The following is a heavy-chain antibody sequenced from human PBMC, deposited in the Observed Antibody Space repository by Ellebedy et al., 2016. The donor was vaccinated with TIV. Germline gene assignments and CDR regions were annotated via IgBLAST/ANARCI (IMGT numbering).Heavy chain of an antibody. Sequence: SVKVSXKASGGTFSSYAISWVRQAPGQGLEWMGGIIPIFGTANYAQKFQGRVTITADESTSTAYMELSSLRSEDTAVYYCARARVPTILGRGNYYYGMDVWGQGTTVTVSS. CDR3: ARARVPTILGRGNYYYGMDV. V-gene: IGHV1-69*13. J-gene: IGHJ6*02. CDR1: GGTFSSYA. D-gene: IGHD3-3*01. CDR2: IIPIFGTA.